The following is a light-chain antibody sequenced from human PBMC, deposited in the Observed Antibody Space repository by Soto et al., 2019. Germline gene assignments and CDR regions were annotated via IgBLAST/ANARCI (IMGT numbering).Light chain of an antibody. CDR3: HQYGSSPGT. Sequence: EIVLTHSPGTLSLSPRERATLSCRTSQSVSSSYLAWYQQKPGQAPRLLIFGASISDTGIPDRFSGSGSVTHFTLTMSRREPEDFAVYYCHQYGSSPGTFGQGTKVDLK. J-gene: IGKJ1*01. V-gene: IGKV3-20*01. CDR2: GAS. CDR1: QSVSSSY.